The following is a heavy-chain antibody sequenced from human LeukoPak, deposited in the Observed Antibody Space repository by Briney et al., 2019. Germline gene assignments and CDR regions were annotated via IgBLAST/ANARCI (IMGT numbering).Heavy chain of an antibody. D-gene: IGHD3-9*01. J-gene: IGHJ4*02. CDR1: GYTFTGYY. Sequence: GASVKVSCKASGYTFTGYYMHWVRPAPGQGLEWMGWINPNSGGTNYAQKFQGWVTKTRDTSISTAYMELSRLRSDDTAVYYCARVVKYYDILTGYWYYFDYWGQGTLVTVSS. CDR2: INPNSGGT. V-gene: IGHV1-2*04. CDR3: ARVVKYYDILTGYWYYFDY.